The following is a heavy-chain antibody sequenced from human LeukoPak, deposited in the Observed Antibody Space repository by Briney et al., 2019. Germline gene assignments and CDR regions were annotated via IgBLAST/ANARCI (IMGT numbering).Heavy chain of an antibody. CDR2: INAGNGNT. CDR1: GYTFTSYA. Sequence: ASVKVSCKASGYTFTSYAIHWVRQAPGQRLEWMGWINAGNGNTKYSQKFQGRVTITRDTSASTAYMELSSLRSEDTAVYYCARGGKVAGSNYFDYWGQGTLVTVSS. V-gene: IGHV1-3*01. D-gene: IGHD6-19*01. CDR3: ARGGKVAGSNYFDY. J-gene: IGHJ4*02.